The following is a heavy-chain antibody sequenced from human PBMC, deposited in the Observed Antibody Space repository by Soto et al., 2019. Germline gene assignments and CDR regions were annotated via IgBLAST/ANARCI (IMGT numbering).Heavy chain of an antibody. CDR1: GYTFTSYG. J-gene: IGHJ6*02. CDR3: AREGSHSYGYDYYYYGMDV. CDR2: ISAYNGNT. V-gene: IGHV1-18*04. Sequence: VASVKVSCKASGYTFTSYGISWVRQAPGQGLEWMGWISAYNGNTNYAQKLQGRVTMTTDTSTSTAYMELRSLRSDDTAVYYCAREGSHSYGYDYYYYGMDVWGQGTTVTVSS. D-gene: IGHD5-18*01.